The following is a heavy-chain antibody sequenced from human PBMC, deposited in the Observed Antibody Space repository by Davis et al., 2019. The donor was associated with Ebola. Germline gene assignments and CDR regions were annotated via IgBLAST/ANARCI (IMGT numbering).Heavy chain of an antibody. Sequence: MPSETLSLTCTVSGGSISSSSYYWGWIRQPPGKGLEWIGEINHSGSTNYNPSLKSRVTISVDTSKNQFSLKLSSVTAADTAVYYCARYRYSNYVDYWGQGTLVTVSS. D-gene: IGHD4-11*01. CDR3: ARYRYSNYVDY. CDR1: GGSISSSSYY. V-gene: IGHV4-39*07. CDR2: INHSGST. J-gene: IGHJ4*02.